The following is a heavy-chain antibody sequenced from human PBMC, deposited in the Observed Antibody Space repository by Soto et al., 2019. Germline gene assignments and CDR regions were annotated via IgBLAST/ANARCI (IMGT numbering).Heavy chain of an antibody. Sequence: TLSLTCTVSGGSISPFYWSWVRQPPGKGLEWIGYLYYSGNTNYNPSLKSRVTISVDASKNQVSLRLTSVTAADTAVYYCARVGGVAARTFDYWGQGTVVTVSS. CDR2: LYYSGNT. V-gene: IGHV4-59*01. CDR3: ARVGGVAARTFDY. CDR1: GGSISPFY. D-gene: IGHD2-15*01. J-gene: IGHJ4*02.